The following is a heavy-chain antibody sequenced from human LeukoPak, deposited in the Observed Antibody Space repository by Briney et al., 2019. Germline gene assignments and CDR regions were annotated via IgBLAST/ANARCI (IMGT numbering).Heavy chain of an antibody. Sequence: SQTLSLTCAISGDSVSSKSASWNWIRQSPSRGLEWLGRTYYRSKLYNEYAVSVKSRITINPDTSKSQFSLQLNSVTPEDTAVYYCSRDPVWGSAWGQGTLVTVSS. D-gene: IGHD7-27*01. CDR3: SRDPVWGSA. J-gene: IGHJ5*02. CDR1: GDSVSSKSAS. V-gene: IGHV6-1*01. CDR2: TYYRSKLYN.